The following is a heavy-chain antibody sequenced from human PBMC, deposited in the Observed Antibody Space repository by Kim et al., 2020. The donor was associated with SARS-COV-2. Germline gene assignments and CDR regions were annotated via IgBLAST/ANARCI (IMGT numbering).Heavy chain of an antibody. CDR1: GFTFSSYE. CDR2: ITSSGSTI. J-gene: IGHJ6*02. Sequence: GGSLRLSCAASGFTFSSYEMNWVRQAPGKGLEWVSYITSSGSTIYYADSVKGRFTISRDNAKNSLYLQMNSLRAEDTAVYYCARAYSPSFYNYYYGMDVWGEGTRVTVS. D-gene: IGHD2-15*01. CDR3: ARAYSPSFYNYYYGMDV. V-gene: IGHV3-48*03.